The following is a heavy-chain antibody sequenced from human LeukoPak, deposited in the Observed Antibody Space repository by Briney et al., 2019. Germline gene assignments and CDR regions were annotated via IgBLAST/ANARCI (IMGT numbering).Heavy chain of an antibody. CDR1: GYSLSSGYY. D-gene: IGHD6-19*01. CDR3: AKGAGPPWFDP. CDR2: VDHSGGT. Sequence: SETLSLTCTVSGYSLSSGYYWGWIRLPPGKGLEWIGSVDHSGGTYYNPSLRSRVSISVDTSKNQFSLKLSSVTAADTAVYYCAKGAGPPWFDPWGQGTLVTVSS. J-gene: IGHJ5*02. V-gene: IGHV4-38-2*02.